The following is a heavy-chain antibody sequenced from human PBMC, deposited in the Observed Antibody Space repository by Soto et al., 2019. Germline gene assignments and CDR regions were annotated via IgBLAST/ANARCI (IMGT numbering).Heavy chain of an antibody. CDR2: IYYSGST. V-gene: IGHV4-31*03. CDR1: GGSISSGGYY. Sequence: PSETLSLTCTVSGGSISSGGYYWSWIRQHPGKGLEWIGYIYYSGSTYYNPSLKSRVTISVDTSKNQFSLKLSSVTAADTAVYYCARAPYYYDSRENLAGMDVWGQGTTVTVSS. CDR3: ARAPYYYDSRENLAGMDV. D-gene: IGHD3-22*01. J-gene: IGHJ6*02.